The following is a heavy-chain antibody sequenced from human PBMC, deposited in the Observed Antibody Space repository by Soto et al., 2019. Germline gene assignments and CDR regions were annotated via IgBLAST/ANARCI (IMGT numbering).Heavy chain of an antibody. CDR1: GFTFSDYY. CDR3: ARGLGYYDSSGYFDY. CDR2: ISSSDSII. V-gene: IGHV3-11*01. Sequence: PGGSLRLSCAASGFTFSDYYMSWIRQAPGKGLEWVSYISSSDSIIYYADSVKGRFTISRDNAKNSLYLQMNSLRAEDTAVYYCARGLGYYDSSGYFDYWGQGTLVTVSS. J-gene: IGHJ4*02. D-gene: IGHD3-22*01.